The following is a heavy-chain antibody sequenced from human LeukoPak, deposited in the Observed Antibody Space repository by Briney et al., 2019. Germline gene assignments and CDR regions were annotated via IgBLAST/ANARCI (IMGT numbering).Heavy chain of an antibody. CDR2: ISYDGSNE. D-gene: IGHD1-26*01. V-gene: IGHV3-30*18. CDR1: GFTFSSYG. J-gene: IGHJ4*02. Sequence: PGGSLRLSCSASGFTFSSYGLHWVRQAPGKGLEWVAIISYDGSNEYYADSVKGRFTISRDNSKNTVYLQVNSLRLEDTAIYYCAKDGEETRFSGSSLASWGQGTLVTVSS. CDR3: AKDGEETRFSGSSLAS.